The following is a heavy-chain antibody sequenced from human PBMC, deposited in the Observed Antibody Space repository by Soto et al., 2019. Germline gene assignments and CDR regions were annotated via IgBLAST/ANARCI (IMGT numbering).Heavy chain of an antibody. Sequence: EVQLVESGGGLVQPGGSLRLSCAASGFTFSSYWMSWVRQAPGKGLEWVANIKQDGSEKYYVDSVKGRFTISRDNAKNSLDLQMNSLRAEDTAVYYCARASTPYDYIWGSKGPRAEYFQHWGQGTLVTVSS. V-gene: IGHV3-7*01. CDR1: GFTFSSYW. J-gene: IGHJ1*01. CDR3: ARASTPYDYIWGSKGPRAEYFQH. D-gene: IGHD3-16*01. CDR2: IKQDGSEK.